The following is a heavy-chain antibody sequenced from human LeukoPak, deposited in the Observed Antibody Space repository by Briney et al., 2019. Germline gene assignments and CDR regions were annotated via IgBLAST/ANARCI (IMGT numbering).Heavy chain of an antibody. CDR3: ARDPYSGGYGAYYYYYMDV. Sequence: GGSLRLSCAASGFTFSSYGMSWVRQAPGKGLEWFSSISSSSSYIYYADSVKGRFTISRDNAKNSLYLQMDSLRAEDTAVYYCARDPYSGGYGAYYYYYMDVWGQGTPVTISS. CDR1: GFTFSSYG. CDR2: ISSSSSYI. J-gene: IGHJ6*03. D-gene: IGHD1-26*01. V-gene: IGHV3-21*01.